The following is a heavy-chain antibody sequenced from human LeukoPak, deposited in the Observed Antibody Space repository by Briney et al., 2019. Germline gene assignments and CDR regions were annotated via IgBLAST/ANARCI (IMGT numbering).Heavy chain of an antibody. V-gene: IGHV1-2*02. J-gene: IGHJ5*02. D-gene: IGHD1-1*01. CDR1: GYTLTPYY. Sequence: ASVTVSCTASGYTLTPYYMHWVRQAPGQGLEWMGWIDSNIGGTNYAEKFQGRVTMTRDTSISTAFMELSRLTSDDTAVYYYARDATATMIRWFDPWGQGTLVTVSS. CDR3: ARDATATMIRWFDP. CDR2: IDSNIGGT.